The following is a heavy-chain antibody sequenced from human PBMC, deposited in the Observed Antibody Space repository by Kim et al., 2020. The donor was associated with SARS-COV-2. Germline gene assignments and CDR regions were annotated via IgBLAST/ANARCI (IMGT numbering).Heavy chain of an antibody. D-gene: IGHD1-1*01. CDR2: ISSRVYSYAT. Sequence: GGSLRLSCAASGFTFSDSPIRWVRQASGKGLEWVGLISSRVYSYATSYAASVKGRITSSRADSESTAHLKMNSVKTEATAVYYFTRMPGTTYAFWDAFDV. J-gene: IGHJ3*01. CDR3: TRMPGTTYAFWDAFDV. V-gene: IGHV3-73*01. CDR1: GFTFSDSP.